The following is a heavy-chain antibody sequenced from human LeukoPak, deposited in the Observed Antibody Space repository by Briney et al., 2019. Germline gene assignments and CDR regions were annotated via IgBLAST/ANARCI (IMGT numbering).Heavy chain of an antibody. J-gene: IGHJ5*02. CDR2: IIPILGIA. Sequence: GASVKVSCKASGGTFSSYAISWVRQAPGQGLEWMGRIIPILGIANYAQKFQGRVTITADKSTSTAYMELSSLRSEDTAVYYCARDPTSGTPVNWFDPWGQGTLVTVSS. CDR3: ARDPTSGTPVNWFDP. V-gene: IGHV1-69*04. CDR1: GGTFSSYA. D-gene: IGHD1-1*01.